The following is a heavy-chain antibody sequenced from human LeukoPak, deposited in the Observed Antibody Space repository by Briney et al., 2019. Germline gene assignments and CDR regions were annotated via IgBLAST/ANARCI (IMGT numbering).Heavy chain of an antibody. Sequence: HPGGSLRLSCAASGFTFSSYAMSWVRQAPGKGLEWVSAISGSGGSTYYADSVKGRFTISRDNSKNTLYLQMNSLRAEDTAVYYCAKVRDYGDYGGWFDPWGQGTLVTVSS. CDR1: GFTFSSYA. V-gene: IGHV3-23*01. D-gene: IGHD4-17*01. CDR2: ISGSGGST. J-gene: IGHJ5*02. CDR3: AKVRDYGDYGGWFDP.